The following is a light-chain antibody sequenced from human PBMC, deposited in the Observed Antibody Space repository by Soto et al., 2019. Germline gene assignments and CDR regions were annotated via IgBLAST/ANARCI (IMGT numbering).Light chain of an antibody. CDR1: QGIGHD. CDR2: FAS. CDR3: LHFHAYPPT. J-gene: IGKJ1*01. V-gene: IGKV1-17*01. Sequence: DIQMTQSPSSLSASVGDRVAITCRASQGIGHDLAWYQQNPGKAPKRLIYFASTLQSGVPSRFSGSGSGTEFTLTISSLQPEDVGTYYCLHFHAYPPTFGQGTKVEVK.